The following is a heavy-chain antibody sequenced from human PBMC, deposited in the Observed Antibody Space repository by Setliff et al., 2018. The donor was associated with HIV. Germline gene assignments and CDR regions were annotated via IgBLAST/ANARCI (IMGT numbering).Heavy chain of an antibody. Sequence: VKVSCKASGYTFTSYAMHWVRQAPGQRLEWMGWINAGNGNIRYSRKFQGRVTLTRDTSASTVYLDLSSLRSEDTAIYYCARGYYNSGNYFEYWGQGTLVTVSS. D-gene: IGHD3-10*01. CDR3: ARGYYNSGNYFEY. J-gene: IGHJ4*02. V-gene: IGHV1-3*01. CDR2: INAGNGNI. CDR1: GYTFTSYA.